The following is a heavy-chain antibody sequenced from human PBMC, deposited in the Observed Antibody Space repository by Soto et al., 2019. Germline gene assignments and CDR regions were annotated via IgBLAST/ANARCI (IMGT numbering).Heavy chain of an antibody. CDR1: GYTFTSYY. Sequence: GASVKVSCKASGYTFTSYYMHWVRQAPGQGLEWMGIINPSGGSTSYAQTFQGRVTMTRDTSTSTVYMELSSLRSEDTAVYYCAGSIGLVRAVWYWGEGTLVTLAS. D-gene: IGHD6-6*01. V-gene: IGHV1-46*01. CDR2: INPSGGST. CDR3: AGSIGLVRAVWY. J-gene: IGHJ4*02.